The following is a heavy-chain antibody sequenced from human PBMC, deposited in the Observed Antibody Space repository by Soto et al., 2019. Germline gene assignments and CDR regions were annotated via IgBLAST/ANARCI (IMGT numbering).Heavy chain of an antibody. CDR3: ARSPITMIVVVIDAFDI. V-gene: IGHV1-18*01. CDR1: GYTFTSYG. J-gene: IGHJ3*02. CDR2: ISAYNGNT. D-gene: IGHD3-22*01. Sequence: GASVKVSCKASGYTFTSYGISWVRQAPGKGLEWMGWISAYNGNTNYAQKLQGRVTMTTDTSTSTAYMELRSLRSDDTAVYYCARSPITMIVVVIDAFDIWGQGTMVTVSS.